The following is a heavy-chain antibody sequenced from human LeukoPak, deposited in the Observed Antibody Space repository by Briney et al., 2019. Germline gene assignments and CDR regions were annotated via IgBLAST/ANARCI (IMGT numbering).Heavy chain of an antibody. CDR1: GYTFTSYD. D-gene: IGHD3-10*01. Sequence: ASVKVSCKASGYTFTSYDINWVRQATGQGLEWMGWMNPNSGNTGYAQKFQGRVTMTTDTSTSTAYMELRSLRSDDTAVYYCARSIRGVIMNYWGQGTLVTVSS. V-gene: IGHV1-8*01. CDR2: MNPNSGNT. CDR3: ARSIRGVIMNY. J-gene: IGHJ4*02.